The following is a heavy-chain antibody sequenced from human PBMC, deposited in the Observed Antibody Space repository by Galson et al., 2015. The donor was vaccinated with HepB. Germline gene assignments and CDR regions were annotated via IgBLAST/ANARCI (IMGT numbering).Heavy chain of an antibody. D-gene: IGHD3-22*01. J-gene: IGHJ6*02. V-gene: IGHV6-1*01. CDR1: GDSVSSSTAA. Sequence: CAISGDSVSSSTAAWNWIRQSPSRGLEWLGRTYYRSKWYNDYAVSVKSRITINPDTSKNQFSLQLSTVTPDDTAVYYCARDSFYDNTGYPVPRNFGVDVWGQGTTVTASS. CDR3: ARDSFYDNTGYPVPRNFGVDV. CDR2: TYYRSKWYN.